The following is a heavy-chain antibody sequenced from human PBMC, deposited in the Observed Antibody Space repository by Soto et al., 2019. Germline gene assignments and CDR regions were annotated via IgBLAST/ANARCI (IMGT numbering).Heavy chain of an antibody. J-gene: IGHJ5*02. D-gene: IGHD6-13*01. CDR1: GGSISDYY. CDR2: LYDSGST. Sequence: PSETLSLTCTVSGGSISDYYWSWIRQPPGKGLEWIGYLYDSGSTNYNPSLKSRVTISVDTSKNQFSLKLSSVTAADTAVYYCARALWGYSGNDPWGQGTLVTVSS. CDR3: ARALWGYSGNDP. V-gene: IGHV4-59*01.